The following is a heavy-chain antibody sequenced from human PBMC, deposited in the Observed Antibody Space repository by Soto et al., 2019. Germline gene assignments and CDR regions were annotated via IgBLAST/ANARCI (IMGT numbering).Heavy chain of an antibody. D-gene: IGHD2-2*01. CDR1: GYTITRYG. V-gene: IGHV1-18*01. Sequence: SVKISCTVSGYTITRYGISWGRQPPGQGLEWMGWISAYNGNTNYAQKLQGRVTMTTDTSTSTAYMELRSLRSDDTAVYYCARDTQIVVVPAGIEGFEYWGQGTLVTV. CDR3: ARDTQIVVVPAGIEGFEY. CDR2: ISAYNGNT. J-gene: IGHJ4*02.